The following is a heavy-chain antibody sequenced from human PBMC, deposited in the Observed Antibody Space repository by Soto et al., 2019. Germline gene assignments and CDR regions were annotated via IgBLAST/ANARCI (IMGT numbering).Heavy chain of an antibody. CDR3: ARGYCSGGSCYRY. D-gene: IGHD2-15*01. CDR2: IYYSGST. J-gene: IGHJ4*02. CDR1: GGSISSSSYY. V-gene: IGHV4-39*01. Sequence: SETLSLTCTVSGGSISSSSYYWGWIRQPPGKGLEWIGSIYYSGSTYYNPSLKSRVTISVDTSKNQFSLKLSSVTAADTAVYYCARGYCSGGSCYRYWGQGSQVTV.